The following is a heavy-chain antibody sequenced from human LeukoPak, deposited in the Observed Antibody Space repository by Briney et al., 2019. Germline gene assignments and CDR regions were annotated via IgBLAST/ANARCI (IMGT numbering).Heavy chain of an antibody. CDR3: ARRGSGASLEYYFDL. V-gene: IGHV4-59*08. Sequence: SETLSLSCTVSGGSISSYYWSWIRQPPGKGLEYIGYIYYSGNTNSNPSLNSRVTISVDTSKNQFSLKLSSVSAADTAVYYCARRGSGASLEYYFDLWGRGTLVTVSS. CDR2: IYYSGNT. D-gene: IGHD1-14*01. J-gene: IGHJ2*01. CDR1: GGSISSYY.